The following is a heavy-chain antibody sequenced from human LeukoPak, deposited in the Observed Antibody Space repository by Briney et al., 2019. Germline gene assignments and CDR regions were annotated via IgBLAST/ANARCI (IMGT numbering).Heavy chain of an antibody. CDR3: ATLVVAATLLDY. V-gene: IGHV3-23*03. CDR2: IYSGGST. Sequence: GGSLRLSCAASGFTFSNKAMSWVRQAPGKGLEWVSVIYSGGSTYYADSVKGRFTISRDNSKNTLYLQMNSLRAEDTAVYYCATLVVAATLLDYWGQGTLVTVSS. CDR1: GFTFSNKA. D-gene: IGHD2-15*01. J-gene: IGHJ4*02.